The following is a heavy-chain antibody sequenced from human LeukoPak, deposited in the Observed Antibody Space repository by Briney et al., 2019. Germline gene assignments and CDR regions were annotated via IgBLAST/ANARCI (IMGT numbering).Heavy chain of an antibody. Sequence: ASVKVSCKASGYTFTSYYMHWVRQAPGQGLEWMGIINPSGGSTSYAQKFQGRVTMTRDMSTSTVYMELSSLRSEDTAVYYCARDLGYSSGWYVSGFYYYYMDVWGKGTTVTISS. CDR1: GYTFTSYY. D-gene: IGHD6-19*01. V-gene: IGHV1-46*01. CDR3: ARDLGYSSGWYVSGFYYYYMDV. CDR2: INPSGGST. J-gene: IGHJ6*03.